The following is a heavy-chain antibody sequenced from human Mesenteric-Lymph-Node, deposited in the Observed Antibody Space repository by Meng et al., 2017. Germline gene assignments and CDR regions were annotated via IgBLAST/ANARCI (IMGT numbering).Heavy chain of an antibody. CDR1: GFTFNSYA. V-gene: IGHV3-23*01. CDR3: AKGAVAGINWFDS. D-gene: IGHD6-19*01. Sequence: GGSLRLSCAASGFTFNSYAMSWVRQAPGKGPEWVSSISGNDASAYYTDSVKGRFITSRDDSKNTLFLQMDSLRDEDSAIYYCAKGAVAGINWFDSWGQGTLVTVSS. CDR2: ISGNDASA. J-gene: IGHJ5*01.